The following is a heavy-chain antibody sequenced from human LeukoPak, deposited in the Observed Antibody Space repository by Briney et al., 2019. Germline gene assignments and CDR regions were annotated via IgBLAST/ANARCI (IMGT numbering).Heavy chain of an antibody. CDR3: VREWRGIASHYHGMDV. CDR1: GFSFSTYD. CDR2: IGTNGDT. D-gene: IGHD6-13*01. Sequence: GGSLRLSCVASGFSFSTYDMYWVRQAAGRGPEWVSAIGTNGDTFYLGSVKDRFTISRENGKNSLYLQMNSLRVDDTAVYYCVREWRGIASHYHGMDVWGQGTTVTVSS. J-gene: IGHJ6*02. V-gene: IGHV3-13*01.